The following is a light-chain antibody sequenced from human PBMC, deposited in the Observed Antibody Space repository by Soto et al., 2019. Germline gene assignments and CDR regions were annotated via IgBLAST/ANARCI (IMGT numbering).Light chain of an antibody. CDR2: RTS. V-gene: IGKV1-5*03. CDR3: QYYNSDSFYS. CDR1: QRFSSW. Sequence: DIQMTQSPSTLSASVGDRVTITCRASQRFSSWLAWYQQKPGKAPNLLIYRTSTLGRGVPSRFSASGSGTEFTLTTSNLQPDDFATYYCQYYNSDSFYSFGQGTKLEIK. J-gene: IGKJ2*03.